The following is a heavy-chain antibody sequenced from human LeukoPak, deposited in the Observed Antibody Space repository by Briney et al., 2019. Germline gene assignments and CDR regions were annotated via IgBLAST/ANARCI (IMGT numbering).Heavy chain of an antibody. D-gene: IGHD3-16*01. V-gene: IGHV4-59*01. J-gene: IGHJ4*02. CDR1: GGSISSYY. CDR3: ARDSLGPFDY. Sequence: PSETLSLTCTVSGGSISSYYWSWIRQPPGKGLEWIGYIYYSGSTNYNPSLKSRVTISVDTSKNQISLKLSSVTAADTAVYYCARDSLGPFDYWGQGTLVTVSS. CDR2: IYYSGST.